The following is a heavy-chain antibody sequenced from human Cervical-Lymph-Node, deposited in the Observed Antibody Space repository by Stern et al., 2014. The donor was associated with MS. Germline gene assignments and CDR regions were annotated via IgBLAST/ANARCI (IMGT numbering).Heavy chain of an antibody. CDR3: ARGSFYDSSGYNYLDAFDI. V-gene: IGHV1-46*01. J-gene: IGHJ3*02. Sequence: QVQLVQSGAEVKKPGASVTVSCRTSGYTFIDYYIHWVRQAPGQGLEWMGIINLSDGATTYAQKFQGRVTITRDTSTNTAYMQLGSLTSEDTAVYYCARGSFYDSSGYNYLDAFDIWGQGTMVTVSS. CDR2: INLSDGAT. D-gene: IGHD3-22*01. CDR1: GYTFIDYY.